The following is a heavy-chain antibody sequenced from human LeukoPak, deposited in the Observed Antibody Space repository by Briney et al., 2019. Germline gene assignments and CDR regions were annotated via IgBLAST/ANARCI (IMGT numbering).Heavy chain of an antibody. CDR2: ICGVWDT. D-gene: IGHD4/OR15-4a*01. Sequence: PGESLRLSCAASGFTFSNYAMTWVRQAPGKGLEGVSVICGVWDTKYGDSVKGRFTIPIDNSKNTLYLQMNSLRVEDTAVYYCAKDFKCELWGQGTLVPVSS. CDR3: AKDFKCEL. V-gene: IGHV3-23*01. CDR1: GFTFSNYA. J-gene: IGHJ4*02.